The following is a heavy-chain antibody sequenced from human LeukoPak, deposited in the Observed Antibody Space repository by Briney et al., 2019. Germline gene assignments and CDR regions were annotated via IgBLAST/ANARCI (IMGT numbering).Heavy chain of an antibody. V-gene: IGHV4-34*01. D-gene: IGHD5-12*01. CDR2: INHSGST. CDR3: ARRSADIVPTVTYYYYYMDV. J-gene: IGHJ6*03. Sequence: SETLSLTCAVYGGSFSGYYWSWIRQPPGKGLEWIGEINHSGSTNYNPSLKSRVTISVDTSKNQFSLKLSSVTAADTAVYYCARRSADIVPTVTYYYYYMDVWGKGTTVTVSS. CDR1: GGSFSGYY.